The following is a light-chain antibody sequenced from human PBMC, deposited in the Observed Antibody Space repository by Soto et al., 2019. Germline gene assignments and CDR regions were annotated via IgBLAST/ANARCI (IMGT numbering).Light chain of an antibody. CDR2: DVS. CDR1: SSDVGGYNY. J-gene: IGLJ2*01. CDR3: SSYTSSSTPYVV. Sequence: QSALTQPASVSGSPGQSITISCTGTSSDVGGYNYVSWYQQHPGKAPKLMIYDVSNRPSGVSNRFSGSKSGNTASLTISGRQAEDAADYYCSSYTSSSTPYVVFGGGTKLTVL. V-gene: IGLV2-14*01.